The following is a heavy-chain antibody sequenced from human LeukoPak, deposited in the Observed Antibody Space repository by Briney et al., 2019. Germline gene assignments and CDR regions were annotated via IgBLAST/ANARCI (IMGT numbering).Heavy chain of an antibody. D-gene: IGHD3-10*01. V-gene: IGHV3-23*01. CDR2: ISRGGRT. Sequence: GGSLRLSCAASGFTFSNYAMSWVRQAPGKGLEWVAAISRGGRTDYADSMKGRFTISRDNFKNTIYLQLNSLRAEDTAVYYCAKDRGSPLYTCFDSWGQGTLVTVSS. CDR3: AKDRGSPLYTCFDS. J-gene: IGHJ4*02. CDR1: GFTFSNYA.